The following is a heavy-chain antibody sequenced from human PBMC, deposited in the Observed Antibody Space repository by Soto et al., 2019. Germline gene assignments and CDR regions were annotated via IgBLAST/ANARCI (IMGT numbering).Heavy chain of an antibody. V-gene: IGHV3-9*01. CDR1: GFTFDDYA. J-gene: IGHJ4*02. CDR2: INWNSGRI. Sequence: PGGSLRLSCAASGFTFDDYAMHWVRQAPGKGLEWVSGINWNSGRIGYADSVKGRFTISRDNAKTSLYLQMNSLRAEDTAVYYCARVGPPLDYWGQGTLVTFSS. CDR3: ARVGPPLDY.